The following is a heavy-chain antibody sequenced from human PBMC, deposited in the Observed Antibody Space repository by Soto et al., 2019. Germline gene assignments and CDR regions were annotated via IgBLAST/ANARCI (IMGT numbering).Heavy chain of an antibody. CDR3: ARDTTNRGSSGSYYNVGGMDV. V-gene: IGHV5-51*03. J-gene: IGHJ6*02. Sequence: EVQLVQSGAEVKKPGESLKISCKGSGYSFTSYWIGWVRQMPGKGLEWMGIIYPGDSETTYSPSFQGLVTFSADKSINTAYLQWSSLKASDTAMYYCARDTTNRGSSGSYYNVGGMDVWGQGTTVTVSS. D-gene: IGHD3-10*01. CDR1: GYSFTSYW. CDR2: IYPGDSET.